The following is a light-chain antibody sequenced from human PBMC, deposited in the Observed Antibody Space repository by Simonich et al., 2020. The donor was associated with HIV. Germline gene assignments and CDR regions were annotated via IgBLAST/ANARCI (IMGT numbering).Light chain of an antibody. V-gene: IGKV3-15*01. CDR3: QQYNKWPPLT. J-gene: IGKJ4*01. CDR2: ATS. Sequence: EIVMTQSLATLSVSPGEGAPLSCRASQSVSSNLSWDQQKPGQAPRLLICATSPRATGIPARFIVSGSGTEFTLTIISMQSEDFAVYYCQQYNKWPPLTFGGGTKVEIK. CDR1: QSVSSN.